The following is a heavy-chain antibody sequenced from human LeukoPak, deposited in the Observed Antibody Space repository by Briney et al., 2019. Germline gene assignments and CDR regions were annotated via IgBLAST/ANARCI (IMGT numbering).Heavy chain of an antibody. J-gene: IGHJ4*02. CDR1: GGSISSGSYY. V-gene: IGHV4-61*02. CDR3: AGYCSSTSCYFPRFDY. Sequence: SQTLSLTCTVSGGSISSGSYYWSWIRQPAGKGLEWIGRIYTSGSTNYNPSLKSRVTISVDTSKNQFPLKLSSVTAADTAVYYCAGYCSSTSCYFPRFDYWGQGTLVTVSS. D-gene: IGHD2-2*01. CDR2: IYTSGST.